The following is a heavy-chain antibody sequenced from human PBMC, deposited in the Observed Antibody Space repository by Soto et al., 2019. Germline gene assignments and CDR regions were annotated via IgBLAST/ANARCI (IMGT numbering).Heavy chain of an antibody. J-gene: IGHJ4*02. D-gene: IGHD7-27*01. CDR1: GGSINSGAYY. Sequence: PSETLSLTCTVSGGSINSGAYYCSWILQHPGKGLEWIGYIYYSVSTYYNPSLKSRISMSVDTSQNQLSLKMSSVTAADTAVYYCARSALSGILFEFWGPGTMVTVSS. V-gene: IGHV4-31*03. CDR3: ARSALSGILFEF. CDR2: IYYSVST.